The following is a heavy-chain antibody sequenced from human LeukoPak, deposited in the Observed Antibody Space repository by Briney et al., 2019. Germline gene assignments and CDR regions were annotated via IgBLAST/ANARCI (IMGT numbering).Heavy chain of an antibody. J-gene: IGHJ5*02. CDR2: IYYSGST. Sequence: SGTLSLTCTVSGVSISGSSYYWGWIRQPPGKGLEWIGSIYYSGSTYYNPSLKSRVTISVDTSKNQFSLKLSSVTAADTAVYYCARYYYGSGSPFNWFDPWGQGTLVTVSS. V-gene: IGHV4-39*01. CDR1: GVSISGSSYY. CDR3: ARYYYGSGSPFNWFDP. D-gene: IGHD3-10*01.